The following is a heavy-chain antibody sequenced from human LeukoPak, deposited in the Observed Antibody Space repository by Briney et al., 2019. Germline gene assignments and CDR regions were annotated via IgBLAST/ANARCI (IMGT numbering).Heavy chain of an antibody. D-gene: IGHD6-19*01. V-gene: IGHV4-31*03. J-gene: IGHJ5*01. CDR2: IYYSGST. Sequence: PSETLSLTCTVSSGSISSGGYYWSWIRQLPGKGLEWIGYIYYSGSTSYNPSLKSRVTISVDTSKNQSSLTVSSVTAADTAVYYCARGHNSGWYNWFDSWGQGTLVTVSS. CDR3: ARGHNSGWYNWFDS. CDR1: SGSISSGGYY.